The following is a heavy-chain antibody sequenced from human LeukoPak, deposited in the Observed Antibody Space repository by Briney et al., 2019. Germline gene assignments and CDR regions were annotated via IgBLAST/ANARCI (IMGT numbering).Heavy chain of an antibody. CDR2: ISYDGSNK. CDR1: GFTFSSYG. Sequence: GGSLRLSCAASGFTFSSYGMHWVRQAPGKGLEWVAVISYDGSNKYYADSVKGRFTISRDNSKNTLYLQMNSLRAEDTAVYYCAKSWIQDYGDSDYFDYWGQGTLVTVSS. V-gene: IGHV3-30*18. CDR3: AKSWIQDYGDSDYFDY. D-gene: IGHD4-17*01. J-gene: IGHJ4*02.